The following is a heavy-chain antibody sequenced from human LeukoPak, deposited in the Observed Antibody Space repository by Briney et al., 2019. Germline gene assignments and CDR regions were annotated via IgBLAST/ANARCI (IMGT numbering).Heavy chain of an antibody. J-gene: IGHJ4*02. V-gene: IGHV4-39*01. CDR1: GVSISSSGYY. Sequence: PSETLSLTCTVSGVSISSSGYYWGWIRQPPGKGLEWIGTMYYSVGTYYNSSLKSRVTISVDPSKNQFSLKLSSVTAVDTAVYYCATQVGQRSGAVAADYWGQGTLVTVSS. D-gene: IGHD6-19*01. CDR3: ATQVGQRSGAVAADY. CDR2: MYYSVGT.